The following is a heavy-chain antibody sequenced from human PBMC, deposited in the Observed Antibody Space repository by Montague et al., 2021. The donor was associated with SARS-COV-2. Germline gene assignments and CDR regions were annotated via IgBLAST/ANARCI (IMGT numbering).Heavy chain of an antibody. V-gene: IGHV4-34*01. CDR3: ARGRTGTTFYYYYYYGMDV. Sequence: SETLSLTCAVYGGSFSGYYWSWIRQPPGEGLEWIGEINHSGSTNYNPSLKSRVTISVDTSKNQFSLKLSSVTAADTAVYYCARGRTGTTFYYYYYYGMDVWGQGTTVTVSS. J-gene: IGHJ6*02. CDR2: INHSGST. D-gene: IGHD1-7*01. CDR1: GGSFSGYY.